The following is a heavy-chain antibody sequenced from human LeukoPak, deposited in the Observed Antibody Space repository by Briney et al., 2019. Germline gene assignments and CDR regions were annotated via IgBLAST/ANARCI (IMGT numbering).Heavy chain of an antibody. D-gene: IGHD2-2*01. CDR1: GFTFSLYA. CDR2: INSGGDDI. Sequence: PGGSLRLSCPASGFTFSLYAMNWVRQAPGEGLEWISYINSGGDDIHYAASVKGRFTISRDDARNTLYLQLSSLRADDTAVYYCARDTIQPGLIDDWGQGTLVTVSS. J-gene: IGHJ4*02. V-gene: IGHV3-21*05. CDR3: ARDTIQPGLIDD.